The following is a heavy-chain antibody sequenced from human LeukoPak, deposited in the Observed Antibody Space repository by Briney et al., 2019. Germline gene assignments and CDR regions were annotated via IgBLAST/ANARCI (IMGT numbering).Heavy chain of an antibody. V-gene: IGHV3-66*01. J-gene: IGHJ4*02. CDR1: GFTVSSNY. CDR3: ARDLGGTATPSDY. CDR2: IYSGGST. D-gene: IGHD6-13*01. Sequence: GGSLRLSCAASGFTVSSNYMSWVRQAPGKGLEWVSVIYSGGSTYYADSVKGRFTISRDNSKNTLYLQMNSLRAEDTAVYYCARDLGGTATPSDYWGQGTLVTVSS.